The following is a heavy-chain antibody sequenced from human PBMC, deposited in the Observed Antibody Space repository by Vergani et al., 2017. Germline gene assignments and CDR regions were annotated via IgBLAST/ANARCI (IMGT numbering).Heavy chain of an antibody. J-gene: IGHJ2*01. Sequence: QVQLVQSGTEVKRPGASVKVSCKASGYTFDTYGITWVRQAPGKGLEWMGWTSIDKGERKSAQRFEGRVTMTTDTSTSTAYMELRNLRHDDTAVYYCARAILSFGELLIEGSRYSDVWGRGTLVSVSS. CDR3: ARAILSFGELLIEGSRYSDV. D-gene: IGHD3-10*01. CDR2: TSIDKGER. CDR1: GYTFDTYG. V-gene: IGHV1-18*04.